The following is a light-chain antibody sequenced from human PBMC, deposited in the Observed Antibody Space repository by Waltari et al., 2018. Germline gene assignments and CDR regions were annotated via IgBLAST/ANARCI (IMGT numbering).Light chain of an antibody. J-gene: IGLJ2*01. CDR2: DNN. Sequence: SYVLTQPPSLSVAPGKTARITCAGSNIRRKSVHWYQQKPGQAPGWVMYDNNDRPSGIPERFSGSNSGNTATLTISRVEAGDEADYYCQVWGNNCVQVVFGGGTKLTVL. CDR1: NIRRKS. V-gene: IGLV3-21*04. CDR3: QVWGNNCVQVV.